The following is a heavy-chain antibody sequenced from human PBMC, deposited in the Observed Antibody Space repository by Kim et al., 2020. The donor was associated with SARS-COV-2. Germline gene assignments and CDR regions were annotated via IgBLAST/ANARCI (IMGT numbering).Heavy chain of an antibody. J-gene: IGHJ4*02. CDR1: GGSISSGSYY. D-gene: IGHD4-17*01. V-gene: IGHV4-61*02. CDR3: ARADYGDYVDDY. Sequence: SETLSLTCTVSGGSISSGSYYWSWIRQPAGKGLEWIGRIYTSGSTNYNPSLKSRVTISVDTSKNQFSLKLSSVTAADTAVYYCARADYGDYVDDYWGQGTLVTGSS. CDR2: IYTSGST.